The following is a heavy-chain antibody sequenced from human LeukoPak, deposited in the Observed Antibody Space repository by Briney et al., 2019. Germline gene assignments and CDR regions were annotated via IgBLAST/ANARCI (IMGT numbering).Heavy chain of an antibody. CDR3: ARLYSGYGGTDY. CDR1: GGSIRSYY. V-gene: IGHV4-59*01. CDR2: IYYSGST. J-gene: IGHJ4*02. D-gene: IGHD5-12*01. Sequence: PSETLSLTCSVSGGSIRSYYWSWIRQPPGKGLEWIGCIYYSGSTNYNPSLKSRVTISVDTSKSQFSLKLSSVTAADTAVYYCARLYSGYGGTDYWGQGTLVTVSS.